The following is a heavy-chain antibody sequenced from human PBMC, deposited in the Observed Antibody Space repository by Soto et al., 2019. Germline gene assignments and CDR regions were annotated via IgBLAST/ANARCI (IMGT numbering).Heavy chain of an antibody. J-gene: IGHJ6*02. V-gene: IGHV4-34*01. D-gene: IGHD3-10*01. CDR3: ARDRITMVRGVITFLWYYYYGMDV. CDR1: GGSFSGYY. CDR2: INHSGST. Sequence: SETLSLTCAVYGGSFSGYYWSWIRQPPGKGLEWVGEINHSGSTNYNPSLKSRVTISVDTSKNQFSLKLSSVTAADTAVYYCARDRITMVRGVITFLWYYYYGMDVWGQGTTVTVSS.